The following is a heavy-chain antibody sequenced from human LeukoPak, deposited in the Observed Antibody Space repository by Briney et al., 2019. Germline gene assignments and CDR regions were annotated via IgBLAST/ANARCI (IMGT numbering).Heavy chain of an antibody. CDR3: ARDGYYDSSGYRKHDGFDI. Sequence: GGSLRLSCAASGFTASTNYMSCVRQAPRKGVEWVSLIYSGGITQYANSVKGRFTISRDNSKNTLYLQMTSLRAEDTAVYHCARDGYYDSSGYRKHDGFDIWGQGTLVTVSS. J-gene: IGHJ3*02. CDR1: GFTASTNY. CDR2: IYSGGIT. D-gene: IGHD3-22*01. V-gene: IGHV3-66*01.